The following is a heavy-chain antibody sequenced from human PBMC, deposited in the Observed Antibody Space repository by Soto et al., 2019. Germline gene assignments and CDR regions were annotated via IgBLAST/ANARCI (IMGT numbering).Heavy chain of an antibody. CDR2: ISAYNDYT. CDR3: ARGGYYDKVWGKMNYYGLDV. V-gene: IGHV1-18*01. Sequence: QVRLVQSAAAVKQPPPPLTAPRTPPGYTFIRYGITWVRQAPGQGLEWMGWISAYNDYTNYAQKLQGRVTMTTDTSTSTVYMELRSPRSDDTAVYYCARGGYYDKVWGKMNYYGLDVWGQGTTVTVSS. D-gene: IGHD3-16*01. J-gene: IGHJ6*02. CDR1: GYTFIRYG.